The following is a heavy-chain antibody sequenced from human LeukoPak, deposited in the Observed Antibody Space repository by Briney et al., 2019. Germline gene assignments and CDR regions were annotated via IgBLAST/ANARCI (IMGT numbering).Heavy chain of an antibody. J-gene: IGHJ3*02. V-gene: IGHV4-59*08. CDR2: IYYSGST. D-gene: IGHD6-13*01. CDR1: GGSISSYY. Sequence: SETLSLTCTVSGGSISSYYWSWIRQPPGKGLEWIGYIYYSGSTNYNPSLKSRVTISVDTSKTHFSLRLSSVTAADTAIYYCARRRRIAAAGTDAFDIWGQGTMVTVSS. CDR3: ARRRRIAAAGTDAFDI.